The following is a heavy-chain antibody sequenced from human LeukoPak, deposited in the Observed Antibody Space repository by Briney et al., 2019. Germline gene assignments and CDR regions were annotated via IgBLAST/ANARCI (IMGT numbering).Heavy chain of an antibody. CDR3: ATQNSGDLSYYFDY. CDR1: GFTFSSYA. J-gene: IGHJ4*02. Sequence: SGGSLRLSCAASGFTFSSYAMHWVRQAPGKGLEWVAVISYDGSNKYYADSVKGRFTISRDNSKNTLYLQMNSLRAEDTAVYYCATQNSGDLSYYFDYWGQGTLVTVSS. D-gene: IGHD1-26*01. V-gene: IGHV3-30-3*01. CDR2: ISYDGSNK.